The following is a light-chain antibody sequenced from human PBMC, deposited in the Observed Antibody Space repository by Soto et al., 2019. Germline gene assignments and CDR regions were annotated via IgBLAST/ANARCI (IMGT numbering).Light chain of an antibody. CDR2: RNN. Sequence: QSVLPQPPSACGTPGQRVTISCSGSSSNFGSNYVYWYQQLPGTAPKLLIYRNNQRPSGVPDRFSGSKSGTSASLAISGLRSEDEADYYCAAWDDSLSGSYVFGTGTKVTVL. J-gene: IGLJ1*01. CDR1: SSNFGSNY. CDR3: AAWDDSLSGSYV. V-gene: IGLV1-47*01.